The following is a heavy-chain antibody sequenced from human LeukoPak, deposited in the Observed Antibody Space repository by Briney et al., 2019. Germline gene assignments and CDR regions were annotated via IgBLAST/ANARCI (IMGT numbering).Heavy chain of an antibody. Sequence: PGGSLRLSCAASGFTFSSYAMHWVRQAPGKGLEWVAVISYDGSNKYYADSVKGRFTISRDNSKNTLYLQMGSLRAEDMAVYYCARGDVMVVAATLNYWGQGTLVTVSS. CDR1: GFTFSSYA. CDR3: ARGDVMVVAATLNY. D-gene: IGHD2-15*01. V-gene: IGHV3-30*14. CDR2: ISYDGSNK. J-gene: IGHJ4*02.